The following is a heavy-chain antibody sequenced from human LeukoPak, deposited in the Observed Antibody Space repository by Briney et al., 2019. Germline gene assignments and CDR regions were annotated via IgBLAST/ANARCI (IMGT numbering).Heavy chain of an antibody. CDR3: AKALAGLFDY. V-gene: IGHV3-23*01. Sequence: GGSLRLSCAASGFTFNNYAMSWVHQAPGKGLEWVSTINDGGGYTYYADSVKGRFTISRGNSKNTLFLQMNSLGAEDTALYYCAKALAGLFDYWGQGTLVTVSS. CDR1: GFTFNNYA. D-gene: IGHD6-19*01. CDR2: INDGGGYT. J-gene: IGHJ4*02.